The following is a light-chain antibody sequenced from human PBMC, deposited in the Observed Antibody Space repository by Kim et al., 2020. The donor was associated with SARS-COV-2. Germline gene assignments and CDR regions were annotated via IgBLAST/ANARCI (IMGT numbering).Light chain of an antibody. Sequence: GQKVTISGSGSSSNIGNNYVSWYQQHPGTAPKLLIYDNNKRPSGISDRFSGSKSGTSATLGITGLQTGDEADYYCGTWDSSLSAYVFGTGTKVTVL. CDR3: GTWDSSLSAYV. CDR2: DNN. V-gene: IGLV1-51*01. J-gene: IGLJ1*01. CDR1: SSNIGNNY.